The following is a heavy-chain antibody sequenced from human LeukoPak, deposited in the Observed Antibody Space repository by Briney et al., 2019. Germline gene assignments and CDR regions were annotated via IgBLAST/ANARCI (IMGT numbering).Heavy chain of an antibody. Sequence: PSETLSLTCTVSGGSISSGSYYWSWIRQPAGKGLEWIGRIYTSGSTNYNPSLKSRVSISVDTSKNQFSLKLSSVTAADTAVYYCARGEYYYGSGSLNWFDPRGQGTLVTVSS. CDR1: GGSISSGSYY. CDR2: IYTSGST. J-gene: IGHJ5*02. V-gene: IGHV4-61*02. D-gene: IGHD3-10*01. CDR3: ARGEYYYGSGSLNWFDP.